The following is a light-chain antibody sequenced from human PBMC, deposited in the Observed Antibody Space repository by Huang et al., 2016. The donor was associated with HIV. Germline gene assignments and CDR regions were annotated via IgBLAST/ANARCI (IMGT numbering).Light chain of an antibody. Sequence: EIVMTQSPATLSVSPGDRATLSCRASQSVSSNLAWYQQKPGQAPRLLIYGASTRDTGIPARFSGSGSGTEFTLTISSLQSEDFAVYYCQQYNNWPPGRTFGQGTKVEIK. CDR2: GAS. CDR1: QSVSSN. J-gene: IGKJ1*01. CDR3: QQYNNWPPGRT. V-gene: IGKV3-15*01.